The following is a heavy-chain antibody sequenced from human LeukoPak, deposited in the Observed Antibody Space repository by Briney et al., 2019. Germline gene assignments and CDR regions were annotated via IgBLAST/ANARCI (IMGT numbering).Heavy chain of an antibody. CDR2: INTDGSST. J-gene: IGHJ6*03. D-gene: IGHD1-1*01. V-gene: IGHV3-74*01. CDR3: ARVNWNYGYYYMDV. Sequence: GGSLRLSCAVSGFTFSSYWMHWVRQAPGKGLVWVSRINTDGSSTSYADSVKGRFTISRDNAKNTLYLQMNSLRAEDTAVYYCARVNWNYGYYYMDVWGKGTTVTVSS. CDR1: GFTFSSYW.